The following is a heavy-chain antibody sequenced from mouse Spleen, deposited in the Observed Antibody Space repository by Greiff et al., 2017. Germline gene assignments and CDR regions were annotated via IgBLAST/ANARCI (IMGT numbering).Heavy chain of an antibody. J-gene: IGHJ3*01. CDR2: IHPNSGST. CDR3: ARVTTVEGFAY. D-gene: IGHD1-1*01. CDR1: GYTFTSYW. Sequence: QVQLQQPGAELVKPGASVKLSCKASGYTFTSYWMHWVKQRPGQGLEWIGMIHPNSGSTNYNEKFKSKATLTVDKSSSTAYMQLSSLTSEDSAVYYCARVTTVEGFAYWGQGTLVTVSA. V-gene: IGHV1-64*01.